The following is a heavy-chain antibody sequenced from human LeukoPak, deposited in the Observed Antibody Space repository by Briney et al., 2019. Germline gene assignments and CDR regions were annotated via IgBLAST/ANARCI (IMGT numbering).Heavy chain of an antibody. J-gene: IGHJ4*02. CDR3: ARGLEKRGRGYSYGCPGY. Sequence: SSETLSLTCTVSGGSIGTYYWSWIRQPPGKGLEWIGFIYYTGSVNYNPSLKSRVTISVDTSKNQFSLKLSSVTAADTAVYYCARGLEKRGRGYSYGCPGYWGQGTLVTVSS. D-gene: IGHD5-18*01. CDR2: IYYTGSV. V-gene: IGHV4-59*08. CDR1: GGSIGTYY.